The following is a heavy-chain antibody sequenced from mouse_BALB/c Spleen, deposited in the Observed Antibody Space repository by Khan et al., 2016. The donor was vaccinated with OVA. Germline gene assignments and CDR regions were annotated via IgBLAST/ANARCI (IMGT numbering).Heavy chain of an antibody. Sequence: EVELVESGGGLVKPGGSLKLSCAASGFTFSDYYMYWVRQTPEKRLEWVATISDGGTSTYYPDSVKGRFTISRDNAKNSLYLQMSSLKSEDTAIFDSVRAGYGAIAHWGQGTLVTVSA. J-gene: IGHJ3*01. V-gene: IGHV5-4*02. D-gene: IGHD1-1*02. CDR3: VRAGYGAIAH. CDR1: GFTFSDYY. CDR2: ISDGGTST.